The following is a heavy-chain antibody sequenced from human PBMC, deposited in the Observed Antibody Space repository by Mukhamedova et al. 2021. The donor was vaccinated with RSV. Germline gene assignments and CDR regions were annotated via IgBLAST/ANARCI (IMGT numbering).Heavy chain of an antibody. CDR3: ARDYGDYGGAFDI. J-gene: IGHJ3*02. CDR2: IYYSGST. V-gene: IGHV4-31*02. D-gene: IGHD4-17*01. Sequence: HPGKGLEWIGYIYYSGSTYYNPSLKSRVTISVDTSKNQFSLKLSSVTAADTAGDYCARDYGDYGGAFDIWG.